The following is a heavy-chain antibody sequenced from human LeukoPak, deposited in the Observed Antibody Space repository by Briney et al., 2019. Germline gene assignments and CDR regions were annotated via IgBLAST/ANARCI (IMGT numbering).Heavy chain of an antibody. CDR2: IYYSGST. D-gene: IGHD2-2*01. J-gene: IGHJ5*02. CDR3: ARENTVRSSTSYMVGWFDP. V-gene: IGHV4-31*03. Sequence: SQTLSLTCTVSGGSISSGGYYWSWIRQHPGKGLEWIGYIYYSGSTYYNPSLKSRVTISVDTSKNQFSLKLSSVTAADTAVYYCARENTVRSSTSYMVGWFDPWGQGTLVTVSS. CDR1: GGSISSGGYY.